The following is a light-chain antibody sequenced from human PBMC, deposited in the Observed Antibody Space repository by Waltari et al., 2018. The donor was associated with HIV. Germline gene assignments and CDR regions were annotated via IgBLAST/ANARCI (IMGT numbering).Light chain of an antibody. CDR3: QQSFSSPYT. Sequence: QVTQSPSSLCADEGDRVKSTCRASQTINRNLNWYQQKVGKAPTLLIFAASMLQSGVPSRFSGSGSGTDFTLTISSLQPEDFSTYYCQQSFSSPYTFGQGTKLEIK. CDR1: QTINRN. V-gene: IGKV1-39*01. CDR2: AAS. J-gene: IGKJ2*01.